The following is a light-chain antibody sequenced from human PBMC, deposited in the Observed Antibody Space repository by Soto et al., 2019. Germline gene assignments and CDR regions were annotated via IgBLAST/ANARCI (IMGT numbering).Light chain of an antibody. CDR1: SSDVGAYNY. J-gene: IGLJ3*02. V-gene: IGLV2-14*01. CDR2: EVS. Sequence: QSALTQPASVSGSPGQPLTISCTGTSSDVGAYNYVSWFQQHPDKAPKLMIYEVSNRPSGVSNRFSGSKSGNTASLTISGLQAEDEADYYCTSYTSSSTWVFGGGTKLTVL. CDR3: TSYTSSSTWV.